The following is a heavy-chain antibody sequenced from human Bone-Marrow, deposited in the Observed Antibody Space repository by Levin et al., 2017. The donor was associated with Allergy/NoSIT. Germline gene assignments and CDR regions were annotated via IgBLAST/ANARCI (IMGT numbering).Heavy chain of an antibody. D-gene: IGHD3-22*01. V-gene: IGHV3-48*04. CDR3: ARDLALYYYDSSGKENYYYYYGMDV. CDR2: ISSSSSTI. Sequence: GESLKISCAASGFTFSSYSMNWVRQAPGKGLEWVSYISSSSSTIYYADSVKGRFTISRDNAKNSLYLQMNSLRAEDTAVYYCARDLALYYYDSSGKENYYYYYGMDVWGQGTTVTVSS. J-gene: IGHJ6*02. CDR1: GFTFSSYS.